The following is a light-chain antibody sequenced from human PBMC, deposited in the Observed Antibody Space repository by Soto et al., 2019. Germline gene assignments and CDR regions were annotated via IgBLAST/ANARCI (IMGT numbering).Light chain of an antibody. CDR1: SSDVGGYNY. J-gene: IGLJ2*01. Sequence: QPVLTQPASVSGSPGQSITISCTGTSSDVGGYNYVSWYQQHPGKAPKLMMYEVSYRPSGVSNRVSASKSGNTASLTISGLQAEDEADYYCSSYPSRSTLVFGGGTKVTVL. CDR2: EVS. V-gene: IGLV2-14*01. CDR3: SSYPSRSTLV.